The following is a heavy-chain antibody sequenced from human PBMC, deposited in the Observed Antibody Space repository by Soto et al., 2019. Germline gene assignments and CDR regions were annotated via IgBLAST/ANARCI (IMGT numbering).Heavy chain of an antibody. D-gene: IGHD2-8*01. V-gene: IGHV3-30-3*01. CDR1: GFTFNRHP. CDR2: ISHDGNNK. J-gene: IGHJ4*02. CDR3: ARASGHIYATLHGPFDH. Sequence: PGGSLRLSCAASGFTFNRHPLHWVRQAPGKGLEWVAVISHDGNNKYYADSVKGRFTISRDNSMNMLYLQMHGLRTEDTAIFYCARASGHIYATLHGPFDHWGQGVLVTVSS.